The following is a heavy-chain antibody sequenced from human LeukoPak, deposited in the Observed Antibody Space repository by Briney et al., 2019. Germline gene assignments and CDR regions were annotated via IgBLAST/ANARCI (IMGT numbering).Heavy chain of an antibody. CDR1: GFILSNYW. V-gene: IGHV3-7*01. D-gene: IGHD6-19*01. J-gene: IGHJ4*02. Sequence: GGSLRLSCAASGFILSNYWTSGVRQAPGKGLEWVANINQGGSEKHYVESVKGRFTISRDIAKNSLYLQLNSLRAEDTALYYCASSTGWYFDYWGQGTLVTVSS. CDR2: INQGGSEK. CDR3: ASSTGWYFDY.